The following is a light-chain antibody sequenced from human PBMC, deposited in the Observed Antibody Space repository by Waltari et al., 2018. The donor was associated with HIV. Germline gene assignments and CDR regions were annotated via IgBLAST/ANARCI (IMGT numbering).Light chain of an antibody. V-gene: IGLV1-36*01. CDR2: GI. Sequence: QSALTQEPSMSGTVGQKVTLSCTRNSDNIGRNAVAWHQQSSHGPPKTVIFGISLPSGIPDRFSGSKSSTTASLTISGLQPEDAADYSCSTWDQSLGIWVFGGGTKLTVL. J-gene: IGLJ3*02. CDR1: SDNIGRNA. CDR3: STWDQSLGIWV.